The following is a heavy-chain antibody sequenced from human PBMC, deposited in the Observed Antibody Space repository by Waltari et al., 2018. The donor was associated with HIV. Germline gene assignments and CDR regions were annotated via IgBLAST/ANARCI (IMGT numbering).Heavy chain of an antibody. CDR1: GGSFRGYY. V-gene: IGHV4-34*01. CDR3: ARSTPGIAAAGPRGNWFDP. J-gene: IGHJ5*02. Sequence: QVQLQQWGAGLLKPSETLSLTCAVYGGSFRGYYWSWSRQPPGKGLEWIGENKHSGSTNYNPSPKSPVTISVDTSKNQFSLKLSSVTAADTAVYYCARSTPGIAAAGPRGNWFDPWGQGTLVTVSS. D-gene: IGHD6-13*01. CDR2: NKHSGST.